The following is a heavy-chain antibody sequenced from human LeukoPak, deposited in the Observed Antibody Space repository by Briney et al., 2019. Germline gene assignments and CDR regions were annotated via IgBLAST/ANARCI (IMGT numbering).Heavy chain of an antibody. CDR3: ARRRKDLNWFDP. V-gene: IGHV4-39*01. Sequence: KPSETLSLTCTVSGDSISNSDYYWGWIRQPPGKGLEWIALINYSGRTFYNPSLRSRVTISVDMSKNQFSLNLNPVTAADTAVYYCARRRKDLNWFDPWGQGTLVTVCS. CDR2: INYSGRT. CDR1: GDSISNSDYY. J-gene: IGHJ5*02.